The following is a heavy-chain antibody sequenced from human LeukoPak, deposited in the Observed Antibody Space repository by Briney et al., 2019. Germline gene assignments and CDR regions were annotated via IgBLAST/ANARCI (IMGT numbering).Heavy chain of an antibody. Sequence: GGSLRLSCAASGFTFSSYWMSWVRQAPGKGLEWVANIKQDGSEKYYVDSVKGRFTISRDNAKNSLYLQMNSLRAEDTAVYYCAKDMSSSWYPEAYYYYGMDVWGQGTTVTVSS. CDR3: AKDMSSSWYPEAYYYYGMDV. J-gene: IGHJ6*02. CDR2: IKQDGSEK. CDR1: GFTFSSYW. V-gene: IGHV3-7*01. D-gene: IGHD6-13*01.